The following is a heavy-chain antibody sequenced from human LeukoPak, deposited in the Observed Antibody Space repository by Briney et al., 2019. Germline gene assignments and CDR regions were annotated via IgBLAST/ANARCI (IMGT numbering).Heavy chain of an antibody. CDR1: GFTVSSNY. D-gene: IGHD3-22*01. J-gene: IGHJ4*02. CDR3: ARLSHDSSGYYLDY. CDR2: IYSGGST. Sequence: RGSLRLSCAASGFTVSSNYMSWVRQAPGKGLEWVSVIYSGGSTYYADSVKGRFTISRDNSKNTLYLQMNSLRAEDTAVYYCARLSHDSSGYYLDYWGQGTLVTVSS. V-gene: IGHV3-66*04.